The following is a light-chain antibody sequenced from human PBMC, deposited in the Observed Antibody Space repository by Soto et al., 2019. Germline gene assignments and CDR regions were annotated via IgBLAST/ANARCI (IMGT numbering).Light chain of an antibody. CDR1: QAVNTR. CDR2: LTS. J-gene: IGKJ1*01. CDR3: HQRQSWTRT. V-gene: IGKV3-11*01. Sequence: EVVLTQSPATLSSFPGDRVTLSCRASQAVNTRLAWYQHKPGQAPRLLIYLTSNRAAGIPARFSGSGSGTDFTLTISDVEHEDFAVYYCHQRQSWTRTFGQGTQVEIK.